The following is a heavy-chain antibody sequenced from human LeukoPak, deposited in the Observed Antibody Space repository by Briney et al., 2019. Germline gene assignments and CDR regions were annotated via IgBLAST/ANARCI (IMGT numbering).Heavy chain of an antibody. CDR3: AKDVSVTPKGFDY. CDR1: GFTFSSYV. CDR2: IWYDGSNK. V-gene: IGHV3-33*06. D-gene: IGHD4-11*01. Sequence: GGSLRLSCAASGFTFSSYVMHWVRQAPGKGLEWVAVIWYDGSNKYYADSVKGRFTISRDNSKNTLYLQMNSLRAEDTAVYYCAKDVSVTPKGFDYWGQGTLVTVSS. J-gene: IGHJ4*02.